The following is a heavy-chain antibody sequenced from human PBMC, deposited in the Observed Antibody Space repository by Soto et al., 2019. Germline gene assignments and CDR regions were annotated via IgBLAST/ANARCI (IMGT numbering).Heavy chain of an antibody. V-gene: IGHV1-24*01. J-gene: IGHJ4*02. D-gene: IGHD3-10*01. CDR3: ATDGTSMMRGLIPFDY. CDR1: GYTLTALS. CDR2: FAPEDGET. Sequence: QVQLVQSGAEVRKPGASVRVSCKVSGYTLTALSMHWVRQAPGKGLEWMGGFAPEDGETIYAQKFQGRVTMTEDTATDTAYMELNSLTSEDTALYYCATDGTSMMRGLIPFDYWGQGTLVTVSS.